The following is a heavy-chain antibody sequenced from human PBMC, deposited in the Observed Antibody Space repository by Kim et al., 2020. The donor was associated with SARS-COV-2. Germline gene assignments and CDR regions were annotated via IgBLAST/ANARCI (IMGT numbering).Heavy chain of an antibody. J-gene: IGHJ6*02. CDR1: GFTFSNAW. Sequence: GGSLRLSCAASGFTFSNAWMSWVRQAPGKGLEWVGRIKSKTDGGTTDYAAPVKGRFTISRDDSKNTLYLQMNSLKTEDTAVYYCTTEDVLLWFGELYGMDVWGQGTTVTVSS. CDR3: TTEDVLLWFGELYGMDV. CDR2: IKSKTDGGTT. V-gene: IGHV3-15*01. D-gene: IGHD3-10*01.